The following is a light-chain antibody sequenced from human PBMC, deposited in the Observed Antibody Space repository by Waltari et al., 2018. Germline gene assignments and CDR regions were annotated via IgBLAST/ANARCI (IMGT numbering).Light chain of an antibody. CDR1: QNIGGW. V-gene: IGKV1-5*03. CDR3: QHYNSYSGT. Sequence: DIQMTQSPSTLSASVGDKVTITCRASQNIGGWLAWYQQKPGKAPKLLISKASSLESGVPSRFSGRGSGTEFTLTVSSLQPDDSATYFCQHYNSYSGTFGQGTKVEIK. J-gene: IGKJ1*01. CDR2: KAS.